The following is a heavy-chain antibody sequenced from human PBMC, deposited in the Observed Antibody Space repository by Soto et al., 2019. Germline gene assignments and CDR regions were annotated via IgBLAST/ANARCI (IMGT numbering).Heavy chain of an antibody. Sequence: ASETLSLTCTVSGDSISRGGDYWSWIRQHPGKGLEWIGYIYYSGNTYNNPTLEHRVTISVDTSKNQFSLKLTSVTAADTAVYYCARGGGIVGDINYHGMDVWGQGTTVTVSS. CDR3: ARGGGIVGDINYHGMDV. V-gene: IGHV4-31*03. CDR2: IYYSGNT. CDR1: GDSISRGGDY. J-gene: IGHJ6*02. D-gene: IGHD1-26*01.